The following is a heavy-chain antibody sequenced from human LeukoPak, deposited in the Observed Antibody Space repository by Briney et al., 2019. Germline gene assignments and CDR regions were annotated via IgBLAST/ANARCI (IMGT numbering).Heavy chain of an antibody. J-gene: IGHJ6*03. CDR2: ISYDGSNK. D-gene: IGHD5-18*01. CDR1: GFTFSSYG. Sequence: GGSLRLSCAASGFTFSSYGMHWVRQAPGKGLEWVAVISYDGSNKYYADSVKGRFTISRDNSKNTLYLQMNSLRAEDTAVYYCARALIHTAMGYYYYYYMDVWGKGTTVTVSS. V-gene: IGHV3-30*03. CDR3: ARALIHTAMGYYYYYYMDV.